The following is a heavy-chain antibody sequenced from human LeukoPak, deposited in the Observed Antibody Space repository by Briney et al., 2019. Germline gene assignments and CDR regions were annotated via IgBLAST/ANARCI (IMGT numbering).Heavy chain of an antibody. J-gene: IGHJ3*02. Sequence: GGSLRLSCAASGFTFSSYWMSWVRQAPGKGLEWVANIKQDGSEKYYVDSVKGRFTISRDNAKNSLYLQMNSLRAEDTAVYYCARGIVGANGGGLEAFDIWGQGTMVTVSS. V-gene: IGHV3-7*01. CDR2: IKQDGSEK. CDR1: GFTFSSYW. CDR3: ARGIVGANGGGLEAFDI. D-gene: IGHD1-26*01.